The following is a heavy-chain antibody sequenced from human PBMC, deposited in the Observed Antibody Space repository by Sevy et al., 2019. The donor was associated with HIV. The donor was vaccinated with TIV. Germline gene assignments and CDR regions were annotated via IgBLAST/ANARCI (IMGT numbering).Heavy chain of an antibody. CDR2: IRGSGGST. V-gene: IGHV3-23*01. CDR1: GFTFSSYA. CDR3: AKIAVADGGFDS. D-gene: IGHD6-19*01. J-gene: IGHJ5*01. Sequence: EGSLRLSCAASGFTFSSYAMSWVRQAPGKGLEWVSAIRGSGGSTYYADSVKGRFTISRDNSKNTLYLQMNSLRAEDTAVYYCAKIAVADGGFDSWGQGTLVTVSS.